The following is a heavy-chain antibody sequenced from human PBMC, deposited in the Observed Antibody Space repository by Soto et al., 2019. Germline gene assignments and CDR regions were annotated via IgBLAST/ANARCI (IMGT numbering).Heavy chain of an antibody. J-gene: IGHJ4*02. Sequence: ASETLSLTCAVYGGSFSGYYWSWIRQPPGKGLEWIGEINHSGSTNYNPSLKSRVTISVDTSKNQFSLKLSSVTAADTAVYYCARGGGPPRPFYTYYYDSSGARGPFDYWGQGTLVTVSS. V-gene: IGHV4-34*01. CDR3: ARGGGPPRPFYTYYYDSSGARGPFDY. CDR2: INHSGST. D-gene: IGHD3-22*01. CDR1: GGSFSGYY.